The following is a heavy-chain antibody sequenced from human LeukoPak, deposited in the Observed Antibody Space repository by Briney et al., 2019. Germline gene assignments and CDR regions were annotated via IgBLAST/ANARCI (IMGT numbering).Heavy chain of an antibody. D-gene: IGHD4-17*01. Sequence: SETLSLTCTVSGGSISSSSYYWGWIRQPPGKGLELIGSIYYSGSTYYNPSLKSRVTISVDTSKNQFSLKLSSVTAADTAVYYCARRRDYGDYFDYWGQGTLVTVSS. V-gene: IGHV4-39*01. CDR2: IYYSGST. J-gene: IGHJ4*02. CDR1: GGSISSSSYY. CDR3: ARRRDYGDYFDY.